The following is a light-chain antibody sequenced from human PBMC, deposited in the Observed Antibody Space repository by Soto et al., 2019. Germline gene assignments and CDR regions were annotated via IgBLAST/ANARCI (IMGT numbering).Light chain of an antibody. Sequence: QSALTQPASVSGSPGQSITISCTGTSSDIGAYIFVSWYQQHPGKAPKLIIYDTANRPSGVSYRFSGSKSANTASLTISPLPAYDEADYYGCSLSPRDSHVFGTGTNGTVL. V-gene: IGLV2-14*03. CDR3: CSLSPRDSHV. CDR2: DTA. CDR1: SSDIGAYIF. J-gene: IGLJ1*01.